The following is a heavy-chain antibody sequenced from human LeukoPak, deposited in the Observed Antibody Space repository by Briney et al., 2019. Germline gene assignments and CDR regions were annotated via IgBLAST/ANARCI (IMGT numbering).Heavy chain of an antibody. D-gene: IGHD3-22*01. V-gene: IGHV3-21*06. CDR2: IRSSDNYI. J-gene: IGHJ3*02. Sequence: PGGSLRLSCAASGFTFSSYTMHWVRQAPGKGLEWASSIRSSDNYIHYADAVKGRFTLSRDNAKSSLFLQMNSLRAEDTAVYYCARDAAIVVDLWNAFDIRGQGTMVIVSS. CDR1: GFTFSSYT. CDR3: ARDAAIVVDLWNAFDI.